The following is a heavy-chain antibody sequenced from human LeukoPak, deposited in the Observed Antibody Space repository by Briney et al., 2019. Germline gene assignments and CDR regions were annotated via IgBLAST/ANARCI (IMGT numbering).Heavy chain of an antibody. CDR1: GGSISSSSYY. J-gene: IGHJ4*02. Sequence: PSETLSLTCTVSGGSISSSSYYWGWIRQPPGKGLEWIGSIYYSGSTYYNPSLNSRATISVDTSKNQFSLKLSSVTAADTAVYYCASPTPGYSSSWYYFDYWGQGTLVTVSS. CDR2: IYYSGST. D-gene: IGHD6-13*01. V-gene: IGHV4-39*01. CDR3: ASPTPGYSSSWYYFDY.